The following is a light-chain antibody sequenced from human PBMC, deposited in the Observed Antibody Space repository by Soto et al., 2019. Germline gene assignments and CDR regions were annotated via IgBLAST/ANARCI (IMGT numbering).Light chain of an antibody. CDR1: HTISSW. J-gene: IGKJ1*01. CDR2: AAS. Sequence: DIQMTQSPSTLSGSVGDRVTITCRASHTISSWLAWYQQKPGKVPKLLIYAASTLQSGVPSRFSGSGSGTDFTLTISSLQPEDVATYYCQKYNSAPWTFGQGTEVDIK. CDR3: QKYNSAPWT. V-gene: IGKV1-27*01.